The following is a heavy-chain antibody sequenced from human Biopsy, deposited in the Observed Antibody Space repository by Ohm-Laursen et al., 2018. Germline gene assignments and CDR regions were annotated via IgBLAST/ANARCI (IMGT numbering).Heavy chain of an antibody. J-gene: IGHJ5*02. Sequence: PLSLPCTVSGGSLSSYSWSWIRQPAGKGLEWIGRIYTIGFTNYNPSLKTLVTMSVDTPKNNFSLRVSSVTAADTAVYYCARDRDRRGWFDPWGQGTLVTVSS. CDR2: IYTIGFT. CDR1: GGSLSSYS. V-gene: IGHV4-4*07. CDR3: ARDRDRRGWFDP. D-gene: IGHD1-14*01.